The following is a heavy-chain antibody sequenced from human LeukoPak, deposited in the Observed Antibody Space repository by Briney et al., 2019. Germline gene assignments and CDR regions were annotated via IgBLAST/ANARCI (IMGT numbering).Heavy chain of an antibody. Sequence: GGSLRLSCAASGFTFDDYGMSWVRQAPGKGLEWVSGINWNGGSTGYADSVKGRFTISRDNAKNSLYLQMNSLRAEDTALYYCARRSGGVSGRYRRVGAFDIWGQGTMVTVSS. CDR3: ARRSGGVSGRYRRVGAFDI. J-gene: IGHJ3*02. V-gene: IGHV3-20*04. D-gene: IGHD1-26*01. CDR1: GFTFDDYG. CDR2: INWNGGST.